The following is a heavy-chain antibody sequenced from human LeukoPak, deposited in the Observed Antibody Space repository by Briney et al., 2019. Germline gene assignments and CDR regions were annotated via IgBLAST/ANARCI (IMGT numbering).Heavy chain of an antibody. CDR1: GFIFSDYY. V-gene: IGHV3-11*04. CDR2: ISSSGNTI. D-gene: IGHD6-6*01. CDR3: ARAARTLAAPRN. Sequence: GGSLRLSCAASGFIFSDYYMNWFRQAPGRGLEWVSYISSSGNTIYYADSVKGRFTISRDNAKNSLYLQMSSLRAEDTAVYYCARAARTLAAPRNWGQGTLVTVSS. J-gene: IGHJ4*02.